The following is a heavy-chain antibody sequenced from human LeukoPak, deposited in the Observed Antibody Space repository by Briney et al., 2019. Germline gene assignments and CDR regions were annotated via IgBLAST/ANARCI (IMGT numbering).Heavy chain of an antibody. CDR1: GFTFSNYV. V-gene: IGHV3-23*01. Sequence: GGSLRLSCAASGFTFSNYVTSWVRQAPGKGLEWVSSISGNGRSTYYADSVKGRFTISRDNSKNTVNLQMNSLRAEDTAIYYCAKGGPNDYWGQGTLVTASS. J-gene: IGHJ4*02. CDR2: ISGNGRST. D-gene: IGHD3-16*01. CDR3: AKGGPNDY.